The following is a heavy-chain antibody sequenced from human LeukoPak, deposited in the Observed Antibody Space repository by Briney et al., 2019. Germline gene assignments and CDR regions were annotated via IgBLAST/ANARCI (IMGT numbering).Heavy chain of an antibody. CDR3: AMDLGYCSSTSCYAMPMDV. D-gene: IGHD2-2*01. CDR2: IYHSGST. Sequence: PSETLSLTCAVSGGSISSGGYSWSWIRQPPGKGLEWIGYIYHSGSTYYNPSLKSRVTISVDTSKNQFSLKLSSVTAADTAVYYCAMDLGYCSSTSCYAMPMDVWGQGTTVTVSS. V-gene: IGHV4-30-2*01. J-gene: IGHJ6*02. CDR1: GGSISSGGYS.